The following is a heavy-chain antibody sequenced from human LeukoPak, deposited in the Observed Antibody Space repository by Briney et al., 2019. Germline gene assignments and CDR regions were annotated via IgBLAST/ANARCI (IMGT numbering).Heavy chain of an antibody. Sequence: GGSLRLSCAASGFRFSAYAMNWVRQAPGKGLEWVSGVSGTGGTTSYADSVKGRFTISRDNSKNTLYLQINSLRADDTAVYYCARRDTTGWFHHFDYWGQGTLVTVSS. CDR3: ARRDTTGWFHHFDY. D-gene: IGHD6-19*01. J-gene: IGHJ4*02. V-gene: IGHV3-23*01. CDR1: GFRFSAYA. CDR2: VSGTGGTT.